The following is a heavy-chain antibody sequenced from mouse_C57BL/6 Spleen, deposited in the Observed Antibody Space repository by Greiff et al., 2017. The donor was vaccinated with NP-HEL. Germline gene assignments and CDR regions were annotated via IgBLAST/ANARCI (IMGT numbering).Heavy chain of an antibody. J-gene: IGHJ4*01. V-gene: IGHV5-6*02. CDR2: ISSGGSYT. Sequence: DVMLVESGGDLVKPGGSLKLSCAASGFTFSSYGMSWVRQTPDKRLEWVATISSGGSYTYYPDSVKGRFTISRDNAKNTLYLQMSSLKSEDTAMYYCARDGTVVVLYAMDYWGQGTSVTVSS. CDR1: GFTFSSYG. D-gene: IGHD1-1*01. CDR3: ARDGTVVVLYAMDY.